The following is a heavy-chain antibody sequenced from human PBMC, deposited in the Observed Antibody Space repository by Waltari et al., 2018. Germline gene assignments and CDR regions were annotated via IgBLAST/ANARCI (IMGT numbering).Heavy chain of an antibody. CDR3: ATPFYNWDDPLHS. J-gene: IGHJ4*02. CDR1: GITFSNYA. CDR2: ITVGDDT. D-gene: IGHD1-20*01. V-gene: IGHV3-23*01. Sequence: EAQLLESGGDLVPPGGSLRLSCAASGITFSNYAINWVRLAPGTGLEWVSAITVGDDTYYADSVKGRFTISRDTSKDSVHLQMNGLRAEDTAIYYCATPFYNWDDPLHSWGQGTLVTVSS.